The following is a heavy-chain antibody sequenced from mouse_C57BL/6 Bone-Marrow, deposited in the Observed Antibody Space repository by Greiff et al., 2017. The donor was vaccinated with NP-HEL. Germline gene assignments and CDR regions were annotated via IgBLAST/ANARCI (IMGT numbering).Heavy chain of an antibody. D-gene: IGHD2-4*01. CDR2: ISSGGSYT. Sequence: EVQRVESGGDLVKPGGSLKLPCAASGFTFSSYGMSWVRQTPDKRLEWVATISSGGSYTYYPDSVKGRFTISRDNAKNTLYLQMSSLKSEDTAMYYCASPYDYDVAWFAYWGQGTLVTVSA. CDR3: ASPYDYDVAWFAY. CDR1: GFTFSSYG. J-gene: IGHJ3*01. V-gene: IGHV5-6*01.